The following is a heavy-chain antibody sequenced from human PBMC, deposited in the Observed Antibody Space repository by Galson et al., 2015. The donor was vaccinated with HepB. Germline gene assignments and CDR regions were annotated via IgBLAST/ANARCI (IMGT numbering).Heavy chain of an antibody. CDR2: LWYDGSNR. V-gene: IGHV3-33*01. D-gene: IGHD2-2*01. CDR3: ARGTSVYCNRATCYREGSFDS. J-gene: IGHJ4*02. Sequence: SLRLSCAASGFTFSNYGMHWVRRAPGKGLEWVAVLWYDGSNRYYVGSVKGRFTISRDNSKNTLYLQMTSLRAKDTAVYYCARGTSVYCNRATCYREGSFDSWGQGTLVTVSS. CDR1: GFTFSNYG.